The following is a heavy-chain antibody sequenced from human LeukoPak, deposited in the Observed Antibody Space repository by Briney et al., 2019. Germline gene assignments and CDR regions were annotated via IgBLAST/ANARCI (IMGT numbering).Heavy chain of an antibody. CDR3: ARTIVLMVYAIRGPFDY. CDR1: GGSISSSSYY. Sequence: SETLSLTCTVSGGSISSSSYYWGWIRQPPGKGLEWIGSIYYSGSAYYNPSLKSRVTISVDTSKNQFSLKLSSVTAADTAVYYCARTIVLMVYAIRGPFDYWGQGTLVTVSS. D-gene: IGHD2-8*01. CDR2: IYYSGSA. V-gene: IGHV4-39*07. J-gene: IGHJ4*02.